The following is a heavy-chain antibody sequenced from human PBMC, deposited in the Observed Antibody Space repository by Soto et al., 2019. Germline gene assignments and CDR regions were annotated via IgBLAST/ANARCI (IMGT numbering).Heavy chain of an antibody. CDR2: IYSGGST. CDR3: ARTAVDTAMASLSFDY. CDR1: GFTVSSNY. D-gene: IGHD5-18*01. J-gene: IGHJ4*02. Sequence: PGGSLRLSCAASGFTVSSNYMSWVRQAPGKGLEWVSVIYSGGSTYYADSVKGRFTISRDNSKNTLYLQMNSLRAEDTAVYYCARTAVDTAMASLSFDYWGQGTLVTVSS. V-gene: IGHV3-53*01.